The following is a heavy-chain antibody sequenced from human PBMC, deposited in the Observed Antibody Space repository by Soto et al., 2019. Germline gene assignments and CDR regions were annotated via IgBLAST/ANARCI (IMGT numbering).Heavy chain of an antibody. J-gene: IGHJ6*02. CDR1: GYSFTDYH. CDR3: ARGDSTDCSNGVCSFFYNHDMDV. CDR2: INPKSGGT. Sequence: VSVKVSCKASGYSFTDYHIHWVRQAPGQGLEWLGRINPKSGGTSTAQKFQGWVTMTTDTYISTASMELTRLTSDDTAIYYCARGDSTDCSNGVCSFFYNHDMDVWG. V-gene: IGHV1-2*04. D-gene: IGHD2-8*01.